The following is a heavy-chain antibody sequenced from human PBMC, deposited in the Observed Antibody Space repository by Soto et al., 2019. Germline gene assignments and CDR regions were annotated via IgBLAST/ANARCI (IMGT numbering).Heavy chain of an antibody. Sequence: QVQLVQSGAEVKKPGASVKVSCKPSGYPFTSYHVNWVRQAPGQGREWMGWMNPDSGSTDYALKFQGRLTMTRNTSMSTAYLEQRSLTSEDTAIYCVARGRFISKGYDSWWYIARGGQGTQVIGSS. CDR3: ARGRFISKGYDSWWYIAR. V-gene: IGHV1-8*01. CDR1: GYPFTSYH. D-gene: IGHD2-15*01. CDR2: MNPDSGST. J-gene: IGHJ4*02.